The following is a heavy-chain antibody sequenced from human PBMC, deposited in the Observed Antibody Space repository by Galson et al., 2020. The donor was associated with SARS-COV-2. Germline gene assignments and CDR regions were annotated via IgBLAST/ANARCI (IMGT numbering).Heavy chain of an antibody. CDR2: IYYSGST. V-gene: IGHV4-59*11. CDR3: AGAVYYYDSSGRSRAFDI. J-gene: IGHJ3*02. CDR1: GGPISSHS. D-gene: IGHD3-22*01. Sequence: SDTLSLTCTVSGGPISSHSWSWIRPPPAKGLERIGYIYYSGSTNYNPSLKSRVTISVDTSKNQFSLKLSSVTAADTAVYYCAGAVYYYDSSGRSRAFDIWGQGTMVTVSS.